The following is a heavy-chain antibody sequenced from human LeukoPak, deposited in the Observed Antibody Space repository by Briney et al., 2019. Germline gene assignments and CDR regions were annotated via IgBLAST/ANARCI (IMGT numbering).Heavy chain of an antibody. CDR1: GGSFSGYY. D-gene: IGHD2-2*02. V-gene: IGHV4-34*01. CDR3: ARDLRGCSSTSCYTGAF. Sequence: SETLSLTCAVYGGSFSGYYWSWIRQPPGKGLEWIGEINHSGSTNYNPSLKSRVTISVDTSKNQFSLKLSSVTAADTAVYYCARDLRGCSSTSCYTGAFWGQGTLVTVSS. J-gene: IGHJ4*02. CDR2: INHSGST.